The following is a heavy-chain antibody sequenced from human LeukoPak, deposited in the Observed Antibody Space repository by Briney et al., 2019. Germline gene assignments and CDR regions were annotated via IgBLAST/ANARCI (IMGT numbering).Heavy chain of an antibody. D-gene: IGHD3-10*01. Sequence: SETLSLTCTVSGGSISSYYWSWIRQPPGKGLEWIGYIYYSGSTNYNPSLKSRVTISVDTSKNQFSLKLSSVTAADTAVYYCARVRVRGVIPREIDYWGQGTLSPSPQ. CDR2: IYYSGST. CDR1: GGSISSYY. J-gene: IGHJ4*02. CDR3: ARVRVRGVIPREIDY. V-gene: IGHV4-59*01.